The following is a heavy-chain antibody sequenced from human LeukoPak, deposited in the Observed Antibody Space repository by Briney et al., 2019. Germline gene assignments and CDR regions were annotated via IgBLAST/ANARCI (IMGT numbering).Heavy chain of an antibody. V-gene: IGHV4-34*01. J-gene: IGHJ4*01. CDR3: ARNPAPPYGAPYN. Sequence: SETLSLTCVVYGGSFSGYYWSWIRQPPQKGLEWIGEINHSGITNYNPSLKSRVTISVDTTKNQFSLNLSSVPAAETAMYYCARNPAPPYGAPYNWGQGTLVTVSS. D-gene: IGHD2-15*01. CDR1: GGSFSGYY. CDR2: INHSGIT.